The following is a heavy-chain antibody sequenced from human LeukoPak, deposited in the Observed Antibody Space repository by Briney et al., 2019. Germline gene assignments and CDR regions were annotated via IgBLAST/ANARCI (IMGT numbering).Heavy chain of an antibody. D-gene: IGHD2-8*02. V-gene: IGHV3-23*01. J-gene: IGHJ4*02. CDR3: ATYRQVLLPFES. Sequence: GGSLRLSCTASGFTFSTFAMIWVRQPPGKGLEWVSSIFPSGGEIHYADSVRGRFTISRDNSKSTLSLQMNSLRAEDTAIYYCATYRQVLLPFESWGQGTLVTVSS. CDR2: IFPSGGEI. CDR1: GFTFSTFA.